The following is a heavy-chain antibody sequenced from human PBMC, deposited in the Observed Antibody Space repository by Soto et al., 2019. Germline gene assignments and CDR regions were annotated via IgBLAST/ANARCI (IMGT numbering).Heavy chain of an antibody. Sequence: QVQLQESGPGLVKPSETLSLTCSVSGGSISSYYWSWIRQPPGKGLEWIGYMYYSGSTNYNPSLKSRVTISVDTTKNQFSLKLSSVTAADTAVYYCARGVRLVYGQPPQLDYWGQGTLVTVSS. V-gene: IGHV4-59*01. D-gene: IGHD4-17*01. CDR1: GGSISSYY. CDR2: MYYSGST. J-gene: IGHJ4*02. CDR3: ARGVRLVYGQPPQLDY.